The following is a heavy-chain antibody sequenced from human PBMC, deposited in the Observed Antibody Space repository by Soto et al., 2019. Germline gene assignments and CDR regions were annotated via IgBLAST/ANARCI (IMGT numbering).Heavy chain of an antibody. CDR3: ARALYRSGTYYAFDN. CDR1: GYTPTNYD. J-gene: IGHJ4*02. Sequence: QVPLVQSGAEVKKPGASVTVSCKTSGYTPTNYDIGWVRQAPGQGLEWMGWISAYNGNTNSAQKRQGRLTMTTDTSPRTAYMELRSLRSDDTAVYYCARALYRSGTYYAFDNWGQGTLVTVSS. V-gene: IGHV1-18*01. CDR2: ISAYNGNT. D-gene: IGHD1-26*01.